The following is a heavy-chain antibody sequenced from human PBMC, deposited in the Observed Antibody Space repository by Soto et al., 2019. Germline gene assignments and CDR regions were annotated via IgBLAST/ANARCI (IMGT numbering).Heavy chain of an antibody. J-gene: IGHJ4*02. CDR3: TSKGNYSGFGF. CDR2: ISYNGNDE. CDR1: GATFNTYA. Sequence: GGSLRLSCEGSGATFNTYAIHWVRQAPGKGLEWVATISYNGNDEYYAESVKGRFTVARDISKNTVSLEMSSLRPDDTAEYHCTSKGNYSGFGFWGQGTRVTVSS. V-gene: IGHV3-30*03. D-gene: IGHD1-26*01.